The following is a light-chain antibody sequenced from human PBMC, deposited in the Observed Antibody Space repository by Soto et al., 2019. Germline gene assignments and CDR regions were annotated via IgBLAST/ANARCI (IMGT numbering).Light chain of an antibody. CDR3: VQHNSYPWT. Sequence: IQMTPSPSSLSASVRDRVTITCLASQGIRNDLAWYQQKPGTAPQRLIYSAASLQSGVPSRFSGSGSGTEFTLTIISLQPEDFATYYCVQHNSYPWTFGQGTKVDI. J-gene: IGKJ1*01. V-gene: IGKV1-17*01. CDR1: QGIRND. CDR2: SAA.